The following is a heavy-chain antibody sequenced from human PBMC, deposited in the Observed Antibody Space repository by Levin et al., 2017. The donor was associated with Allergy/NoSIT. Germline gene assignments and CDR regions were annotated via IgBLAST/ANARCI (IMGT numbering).Heavy chain of an antibody. CDR2: IYDSGIT. J-gene: IGHJ5*02. CDR3: VKYSDYYGAGRYGWFDP. D-gene: IGHD3-10*01. V-gene: IGHV4-59*01. CDR1: GGSISSYF. Sequence: SETLSLTCTVSGGSISSYFWSWIRQSPAKGLEMIGYIYDSGITNYNPSLKSRVTISKDTSKNQLALRLTSVTTADTAVYYCVKYSDYYGAGRYGWFDPWGQGTLVTVSS.